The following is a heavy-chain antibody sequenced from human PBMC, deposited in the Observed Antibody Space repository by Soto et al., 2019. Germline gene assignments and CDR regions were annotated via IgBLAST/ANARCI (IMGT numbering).Heavy chain of an antibody. Sequence: GGSLRLSCAASGFTVSSNYMSWVRQAPGKGLEWVSVIYSGGSTYYADSVKGRFTISRHNSKNTLYLQMNRLRAEDTAVYYCVSQYYDILTGYSPRAFDIWGQGTMVTVSS. CDR3: VSQYYDILTGYSPRAFDI. V-gene: IGHV3-53*04. D-gene: IGHD3-9*01. CDR2: IYSGGST. J-gene: IGHJ3*02. CDR1: GFTVSSNY.